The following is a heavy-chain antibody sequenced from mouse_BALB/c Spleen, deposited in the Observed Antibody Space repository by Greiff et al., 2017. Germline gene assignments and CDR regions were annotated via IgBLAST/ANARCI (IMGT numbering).Heavy chain of an antibody. Sequence: EVQVVESGGGLVQPGGSRKLSCAASGFTFSSFGMHWVRQAPEKGLEWVAYISSGSSTIYYADTVKGRFTISRDNPKNTLFLQMTSLRSEDTAMYYCARWDRYDAMDYWGQGTSVTVSS. CDR2: ISSGSSTI. CDR3: ARWDRYDAMDY. V-gene: IGHV5-17*02. J-gene: IGHJ4*01. D-gene: IGHD2-14*01. CDR1: GFTFSSFG.